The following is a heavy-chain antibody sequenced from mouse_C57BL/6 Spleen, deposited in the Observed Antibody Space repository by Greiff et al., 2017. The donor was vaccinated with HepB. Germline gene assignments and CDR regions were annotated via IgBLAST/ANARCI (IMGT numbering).Heavy chain of an antibody. V-gene: IGHV1-54*01. D-gene: IGHD2-1*01. CDR3: ARGDYYGNYVSYFDY. CDR2: INPGSGGT. J-gene: IGHJ2*01. CDR1: GYAFTNYL. Sequence: QVQLQQSGAELVRPGTSVKVSCKASGYAFTNYLIEWVKQRPGQGLEWIGVINPGSGGTNYNEKFKGKATLTADKSSSTAYMQLSSLTSEDSAVYFCARGDYYGNYVSYFDYWGQGTTLTVSS.